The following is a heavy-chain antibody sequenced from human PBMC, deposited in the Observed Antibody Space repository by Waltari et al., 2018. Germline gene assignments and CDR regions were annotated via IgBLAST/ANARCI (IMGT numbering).Heavy chain of an antibody. CDR3: ARGDSDFREGAS. CDR2: INQDGSGR. J-gene: IGHJ5*02. CDR1: GFTFRNYW. D-gene: IGHD3-10*01. Sequence: EVRLVESGGGLVQPGGSLGLSCSTSGFTFRNYWLSWVRQAPGKGLEWVANINQDGSGRYHVDSVKGRFTISRDNAMNSLHLQMNSLRAEDTAVYYCARGDSDFREGASWGQGTLVTVSS. V-gene: IGHV3-7*01.